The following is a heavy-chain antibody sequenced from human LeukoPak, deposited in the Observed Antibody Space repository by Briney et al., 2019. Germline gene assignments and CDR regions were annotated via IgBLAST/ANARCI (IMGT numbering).Heavy chain of an antibody. V-gene: IGHV4-34*01. CDR3: ARELWFGELLVRGAFDI. Sequence: PSETLSLTCAVYGGSFSGYYWSWIRQPPGKGLEWIGEINHSGSTNYNPSLKSRVTISVDTSKNQFSLKLSSVTPADTAVYYCARELWFGELLVRGAFDIWGQGTMVTVSS. CDR1: GGSFSGYY. D-gene: IGHD3-10*01. CDR2: INHSGST. J-gene: IGHJ3*02.